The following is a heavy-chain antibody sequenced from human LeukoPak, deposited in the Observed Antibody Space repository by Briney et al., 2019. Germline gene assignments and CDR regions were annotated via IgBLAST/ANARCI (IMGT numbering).Heavy chain of an antibody. D-gene: IGHD3-3*01. V-gene: IGHV1-2*02. CDR2: INPNSGGT. Sequence: ASVKVSCKASGYTFTCYYMHWVRPAPGQGLEWMGWINPNSGGTNCAQKFQGRVTMTRDTSISTAYMELSSLRSEDTAVYYCARARWSGRHYYYYYMDVWGKGTTVTVSS. CDR3: ARARWSGRHYYYYYMDV. CDR1: GYTFTCYY. J-gene: IGHJ6*03.